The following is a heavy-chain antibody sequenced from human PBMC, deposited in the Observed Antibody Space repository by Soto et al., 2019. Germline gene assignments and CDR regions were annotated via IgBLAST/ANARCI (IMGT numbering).Heavy chain of an antibody. Sequence: PGKGLEWIGEINHSGSTNYNPSLKSRVTISVDTSKNQFSLKLSSVIAADTAVYYCARGRILEWLTAFNYYYGMDVWGQGTTVTVSS. J-gene: IGHJ6*02. CDR2: INHSGST. CDR3: ARGRILEWLTAFNYYYGMDV. V-gene: IGHV4-34*01. D-gene: IGHD3-3*01.